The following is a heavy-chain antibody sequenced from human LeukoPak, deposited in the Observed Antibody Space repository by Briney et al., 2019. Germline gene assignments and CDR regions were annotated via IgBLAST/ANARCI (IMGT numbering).Heavy chain of an antibody. CDR2: INPSSGSP. V-gene: IGHV1-46*01. Sequence: ASVKVSCKTSGYTFSNYYIHWVRQAPGQGLEWMETINPSSGSPSYAQKFQGRVTMTRDMSTSTVYMERSSLRCEDTAVYYCARERYRDSSPQDFDYWGQGTLVTVSS. CDR1: GYTFSNYY. D-gene: IGHD6-13*01. CDR3: ARERYRDSSPQDFDY. J-gene: IGHJ4*02.